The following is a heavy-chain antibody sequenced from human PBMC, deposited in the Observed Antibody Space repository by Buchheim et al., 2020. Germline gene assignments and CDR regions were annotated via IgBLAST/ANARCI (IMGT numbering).Heavy chain of an antibody. CDR2: ISYDGSNK. CDR1: GFTFSSYG. V-gene: IGHV3-30*18. J-gene: IGHJ4*02. D-gene: IGHD2-21*01. CDR3: AKDPGLIGPYYFDY. Sequence: QVQLVESGGGVVQPGRSLRLSCAASGFTFSSYGMHWVRQAPGKGLEWVAVISYDGSNKYYADSVKGRFTISRDNSKNKLYLQMNSLRAEDTAVYYCAKDPGLIGPYYFDYWGQGTL.